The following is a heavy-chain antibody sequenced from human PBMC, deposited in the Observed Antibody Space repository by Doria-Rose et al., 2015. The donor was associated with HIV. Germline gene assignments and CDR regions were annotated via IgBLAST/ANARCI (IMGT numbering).Heavy chain of an antibody. J-gene: IGHJ4*02. D-gene: IGHD1-26*01. CDR3: ARVLSGTYDY. V-gene: IGHV4-59*01. Sequence: QVQLQQWGPGLVKPSETLSLTCSVSGGSISHYYWSWIRQPPGKGLEYIGDIFYTGSTNYSPSFKSRVSISIDTSKNKFSLRLSSVTAADTAVYYCARVLSGTYDYWGQGTLVTVSS. CDR1: GGSISHYY. CDR2: IFYTGST.